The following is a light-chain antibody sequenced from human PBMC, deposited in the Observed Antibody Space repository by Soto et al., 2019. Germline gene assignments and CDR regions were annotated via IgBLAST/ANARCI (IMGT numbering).Light chain of an antibody. CDR2: EVS. CDR1: SSDVGGYNY. CDR3: SSYTSSRTAV. Sequence: QSALTQPASVSGSPGQSITISCTGSSSDVGGYNYVSWYQQYPGKAPKLMIYEVSNRPSGVSNRFSGSKSGNTASLTISGLRAEDEADYYCSSYTSSRTAVFGGGTKLTVL. J-gene: IGLJ2*01. V-gene: IGLV2-14*01.